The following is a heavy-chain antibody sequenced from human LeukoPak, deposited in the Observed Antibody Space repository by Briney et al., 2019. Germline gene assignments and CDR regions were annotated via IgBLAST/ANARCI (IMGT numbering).Heavy chain of an antibody. V-gene: IGHV3-74*01. CDR3: VSFYETY. CDR2: INSDGSWT. Sequence: GGSLRLSCAASGNYWMHWVRQAPGKGLVWVSHINSDGSWTSYADSVEGRFTISKDNAKNTVYPQMNSLRAEDTAVYYCVSFYETYWGRGTLVTVSS. J-gene: IGHJ4*02. D-gene: IGHD2/OR15-2a*01. CDR1: GNYW.